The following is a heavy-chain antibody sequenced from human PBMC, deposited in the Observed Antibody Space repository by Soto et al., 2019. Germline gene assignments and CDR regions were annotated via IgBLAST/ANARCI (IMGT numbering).Heavy chain of an antibody. CDR3: AKRRGAGGHFDY. D-gene: IGHD2-15*01. V-gene: IGHV3-23*01. J-gene: IGHJ4*02. Sequence: LRLSCAASGFTFSSYAMGWVRQGPGKGLEWVAVVSIGGSTHYADSVRGRFTISRDNSKNTLSLQMNSLTAEDTAVYFCAKRRGAGGHFDYWGQGALVTAPQ. CDR2: VSIGGST. CDR1: GFTFSSYA.